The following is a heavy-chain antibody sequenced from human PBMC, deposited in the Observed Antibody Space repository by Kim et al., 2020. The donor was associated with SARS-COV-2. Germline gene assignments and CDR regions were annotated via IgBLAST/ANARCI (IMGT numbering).Heavy chain of an antibody. D-gene: IGHD2-15*01. CDR3: AREQRGRVGHAFDI. Sequence: NPSLKSRVTISVDTSKNPFSLKLSSVTGADTAVYYCAREQRGRVGHAFDIWGQGTMVTVSS. J-gene: IGHJ3*02. V-gene: IGHV4-31*02.